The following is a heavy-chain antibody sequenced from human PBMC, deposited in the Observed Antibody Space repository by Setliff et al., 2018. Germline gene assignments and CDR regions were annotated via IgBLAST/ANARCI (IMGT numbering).Heavy chain of an antibody. J-gene: IGHJ6*02. CDR2: INHSGST. CDR3: ARAPRNFGVVINYYYYYYGMDV. V-gene: IGHV4-34*01. D-gene: IGHD3-3*01. CDR1: GGSFSGYY. Sequence: SETLSLTCAVYGGSFSGYYWSWTRQPPGKGLEWIGEINHSGSTNYNPSLKSRVTISVDTSKNQFSLKLRSVTAADTAVYYCARAPRNFGVVINYYYYYYGMDVWGQGTTVTVSS.